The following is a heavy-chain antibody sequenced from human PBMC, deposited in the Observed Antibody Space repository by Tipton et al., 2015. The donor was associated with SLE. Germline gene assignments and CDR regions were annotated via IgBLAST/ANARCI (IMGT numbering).Heavy chain of an antibody. CDR2: IYYSGST. CDR1: GGSISSHY. J-gene: IGHJ6*02. Sequence: TLSLTCTVSGGSISSHYWSWIRQPPGKGLEWIGYIYYSGSTNYNPSLKSRVTISVDTSKNQFSLKLTSVTAANTAVYYCARDGKFRGLDVWGQGTTVTVSS. V-gene: IGHV4-59*11. D-gene: IGHD1-26*01. CDR3: ARDGKFRGLDV.